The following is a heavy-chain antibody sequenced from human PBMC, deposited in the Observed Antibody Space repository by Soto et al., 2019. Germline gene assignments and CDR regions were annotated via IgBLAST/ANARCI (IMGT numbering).Heavy chain of an antibody. D-gene: IGHD1-1*01. V-gene: IGHV3-53*01. J-gene: IGHJ3*01. CDR1: GFTISGKKY. CDR2: LYDLDGS. CDR3: ATWHEREHAYDV. Sequence: DVQLVESGGGLIQPGESLRLSCAAFGFTISGKKYVAWVRQAPGKGLEWVSALYDLDGSFYAASVKGRFTTSSDSSKTTVYLQMNVRRPDDTAVYYCATWHEREHAYDVWGQGTTVTVSS.